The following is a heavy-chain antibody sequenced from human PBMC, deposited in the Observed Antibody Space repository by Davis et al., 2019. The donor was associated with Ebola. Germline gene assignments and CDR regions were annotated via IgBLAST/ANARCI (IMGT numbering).Heavy chain of an antibody. CDR2: IVPILSLT. V-gene: IGHV1-69*10. CDR1: GGTFGSYT. Sequence: SVKVSCKASGGTFGSYTFTWVRQAPGQGLEWMGGIVPILSLTNYAQEFQGRVTITADRSTNTAYMELHSLTSEDTAVYYCGRDRGGGRLDFWGQGTPVTVSS. J-gene: IGHJ4*02. CDR3: GRDRGGGRLDF. D-gene: IGHD3-16*01.